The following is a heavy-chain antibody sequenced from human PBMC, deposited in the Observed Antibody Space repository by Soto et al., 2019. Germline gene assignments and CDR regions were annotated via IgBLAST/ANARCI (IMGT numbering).Heavy chain of an antibody. CDR3: ARGGQYYNNSGFSYYFHY. V-gene: IGHV4-31*03. J-gene: IGHJ4*02. D-gene: IGHD3-22*01. CDR1: GGSISSGGDY. CDR2: IYNSGST. Sequence: QVQLQESGPGLVKPSQTLSLTCTVSGGSISSGGDYWSWIRQHPGKGLEWMGYIYNSGSTYYNPSPKSRVTIAVDTSKNQFSLKLSSVTAADTAVYYCARGGQYYNNSGFSYYFHYWGQGTLVTVSS.